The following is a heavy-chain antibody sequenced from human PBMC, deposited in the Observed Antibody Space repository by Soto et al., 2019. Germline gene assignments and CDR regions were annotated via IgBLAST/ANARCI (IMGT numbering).Heavy chain of an antibody. V-gene: IGHV3-30-3*01. CDR3: ANGAGSSSWYTTTDYYYGMDV. J-gene: IGHJ6*02. CDR1: GFTFSSYA. D-gene: IGHD6-13*01. Sequence: GGSLRLSCAASGFTFSSYAMHWVRQAPGKGLEWVAVISYDGSNKYYADSVKGRFTISRDNSKNTLYLQMNSLRAEDTAVYYCANGAGSSSWYTTTDYYYGMDVWGQGTTVTVSS. CDR2: ISYDGSNK.